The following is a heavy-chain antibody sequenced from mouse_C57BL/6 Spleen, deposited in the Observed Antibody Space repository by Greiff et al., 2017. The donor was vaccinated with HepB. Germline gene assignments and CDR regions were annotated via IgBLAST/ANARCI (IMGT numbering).Heavy chain of an antibody. CDR2: INPYNGGT. D-gene: IGHD2-12*01. CDR3: AASSSYQWFAY. Sequence: EVKLQQSGPVLVKPGASVKMSCKASGYTFTDYYMNWVKQSHGKSLEWIGVINPYNGGTSYNQKFKGKATLTVDKSSSTAYMELNSLTSEDSAVYYCAASSSYQWFAYWGQGTLVTVSA. CDR1: GYTFTDYY. V-gene: IGHV1-19*01. J-gene: IGHJ3*01.